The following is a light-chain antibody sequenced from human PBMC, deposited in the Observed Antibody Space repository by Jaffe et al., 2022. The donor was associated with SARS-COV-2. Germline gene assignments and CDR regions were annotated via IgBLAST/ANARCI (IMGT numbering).Light chain of an antibody. V-gene: IGLV2-8*01. J-gene: IGLJ2*01. CDR3: SSYADSNNLL. Sequence: QSALTQPPSASGSPGQSVTISCTGTSSDVGGYNYVSWYQQHPGKAPKFMIYEVSKRPSGVPDRFSGSKSGNTASLTVSGLQAEDEADYFCSSYADSNNLLFGGGTKLTVL. CDR2: EVS. CDR1: SSDVGGYNY.